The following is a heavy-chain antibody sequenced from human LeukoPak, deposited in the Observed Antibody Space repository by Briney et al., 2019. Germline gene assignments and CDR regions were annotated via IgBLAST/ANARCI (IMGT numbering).Heavy chain of an antibody. J-gene: IGHJ4*02. CDR2: IWYDGSNK. CDR1: GFTFSSYG. D-gene: IGHD2-15*01. V-gene: IGHV3-33*01. CDR3: ARDLGYCSGGSCYPRGFDY. Sequence: GRSLRLSCAASGFTFSSYGMHWVRQAPGKGLKWVAVIWYDGSNKYYADSVKGRFTISKDNSKNTLYLQMKSLRAEDTAVYYCARDLGYCSGGSCYPRGFDYWGQGTLVTVSS.